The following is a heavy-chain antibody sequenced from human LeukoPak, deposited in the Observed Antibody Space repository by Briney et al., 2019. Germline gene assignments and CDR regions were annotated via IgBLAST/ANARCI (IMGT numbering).Heavy chain of an antibody. CDR3: AREVDGYNRFDY. V-gene: IGHV4-59*01. Sequence: SETLSLTCTVSGGSISSYYWSWIRQPPGKGLEWIGYIYYSGSTNYNPSLKSRVTISVGTSKNQFSLKLSSVTAADTAVYYCAREVDGYNRFDYWGQGTLVTVSS. CDR1: GGSISSYY. CDR2: IYYSGST. D-gene: IGHD5-24*01. J-gene: IGHJ4*02.